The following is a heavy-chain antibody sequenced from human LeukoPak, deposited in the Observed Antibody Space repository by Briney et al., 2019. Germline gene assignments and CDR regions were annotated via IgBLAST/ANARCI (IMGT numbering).Heavy chain of an antibody. CDR2: IYWDDDK. Sequence: ESGPTLVKPTQTLTLTCTFSGFSLSPSGVGVGWIRQPPGKALELVALIYWDDDKRYSPSLENRLTITKDTSKSQVVLTLTNMDSVDTATYYCAHRRGRVVGGVVVDAAFDIWGQGTMVTVSS. J-gene: IGHJ3*02. CDR3: AHRRGRVVGGVVVDAAFDI. D-gene: IGHD3-3*01. V-gene: IGHV2-5*02. CDR1: GFSLSPSGVG.